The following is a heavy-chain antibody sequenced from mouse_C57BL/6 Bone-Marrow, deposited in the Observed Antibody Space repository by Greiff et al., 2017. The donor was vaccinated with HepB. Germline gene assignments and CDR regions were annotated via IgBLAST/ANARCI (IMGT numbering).Heavy chain of an antibody. CDR2: IYPGSGST. J-gene: IGHJ2*01. D-gene: IGHD1-1*01. CDR1: GYTFTSYW. Sequence: QVQLQQSGAELVKPGASVKMSCKASGYTFTSYWITWVKQRPGQGLEWIGDIYPGSGSTNYNEKFKSKATLTVDTSSSTAYMQLSSLTSEDSAVYYCARRVSYYGSSHFDYWGQGTTLTVSS. CDR3: ARRVSYYGSSHFDY. V-gene: IGHV1-55*01.